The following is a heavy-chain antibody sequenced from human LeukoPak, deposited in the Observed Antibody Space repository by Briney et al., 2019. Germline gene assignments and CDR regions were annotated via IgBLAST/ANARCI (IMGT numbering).Heavy chain of an antibody. V-gene: IGHV3-53*05. CDR3: AKGYCISTKCFFDY. D-gene: IGHD2-2*01. J-gene: IGHJ4*02. Sequence: HPGGSLRLSCAASEFSVGSNYMTWVRQAPGKGLEWVSLIYSGGSTYYADSVKGRFTISRDNAMNSLYLQMNGLRPEDTALYYCAKGYCISTKCFFDYWGQGTLVTVSS. CDR1: EFSVGSNY. CDR2: IYSGGST.